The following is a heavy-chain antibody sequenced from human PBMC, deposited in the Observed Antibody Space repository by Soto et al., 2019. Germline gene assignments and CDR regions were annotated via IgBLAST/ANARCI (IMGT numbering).Heavy chain of an antibody. CDR3: ARVGDYDILTGYYKGAFDI. D-gene: IGHD3-9*01. V-gene: IGHV3-66*01. CDR1: GFTVSSNY. CDR2: IYSGGST. J-gene: IGHJ3*02. Sequence: GGSLRLSCAASGFTVSSNYMSWVRQAPGKGLEWVSVIYSGGSTYYADSVKGRFTISRDNSKNTLYLQMNSLRAEDTAVYYCARVGDYDILTGYYKGAFDIWGQGTMVTVSS.